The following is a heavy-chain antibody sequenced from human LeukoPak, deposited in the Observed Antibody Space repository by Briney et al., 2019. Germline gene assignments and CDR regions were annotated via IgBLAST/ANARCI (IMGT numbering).Heavy chain of an antibody. D-gene: IGHD2-21*01. CDR1: GFTFSNYW. V-gene: IGHV3-74*01. Sequence: SGGSLRLSCAASGFTFSNYWMHWVRQAPGKGLVWVSRIKSDGSSTSYAGSVKGRFTISRDNAKNTLYLQMNSLRVEDTAVYYCARDPGGGGAKGHNWFDPWGQGTLVTVSS. J-gene: IGHJ5*02. CDR3: ARDPGGGGAKGHNWFDP. CDR2: IKSDGSST.